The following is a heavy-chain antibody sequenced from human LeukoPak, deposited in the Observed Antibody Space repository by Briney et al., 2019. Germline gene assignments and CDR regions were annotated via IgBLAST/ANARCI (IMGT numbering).Heavy chain of an antibody. Sequence: ASVKVSCKASGYTFTGYYMHWVRQAPGQGLEWMGWINPNSGGTNCAQKFQGRVTMTRDTSISTAYMELSRLRSDDTAVYYCARAQQLWLKGYWFDPWGQGTLVTVSS. J-gene: IGHJ5*02. CDR3: ARAQQLWLKGYWFDP. D-gene: IGHD5-18*01. V-gene: IGHV1-2*02. CDR1: GYTFTGYY. CDR2: INPNSGGT.